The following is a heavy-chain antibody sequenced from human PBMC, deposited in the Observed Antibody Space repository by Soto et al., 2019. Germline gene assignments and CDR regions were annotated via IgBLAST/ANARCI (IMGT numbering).Heavy chain of an antibody. V-gene: IGHV1-69*13. Sequence: SVKVSCKASGGTFSIYAISGVLQSPGQGLEWMGGIIPIFGTANYAQKFQGRVTITADESTSTAYMELSSLRSEDTAVYYCARESTTGTLYFDYWGQGTLVTVSS. J-gene: IGHJ4*02. D-gene: IGHD1-1*01. CDR1: GGTFSIYA. CDR3: ARESTTGTLYFDY. CDR2: IIPIFGTA.